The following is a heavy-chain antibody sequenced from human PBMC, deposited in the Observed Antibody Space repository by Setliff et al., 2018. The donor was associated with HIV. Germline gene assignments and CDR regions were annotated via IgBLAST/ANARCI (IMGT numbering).Heavy chain of an antibody. CDR1: GGTFSSYA. J-gene: IGHJ4*02. Sequence: ASVKVSCKASGGTFSSYAISWVRQAPGQGLQWMGGIIPIFGNTGYAQKFQGRVTMTRNTSISTAYMDLSSLRSEDTAVYYCARGKVLRGNILYYWGQGTLVTVSS. CDR3: ARGKVLRGNILYY. D-gene: IGHD2-8*01. CDR2: IIPIFGNT. V-gene: IGHV1-8*02.